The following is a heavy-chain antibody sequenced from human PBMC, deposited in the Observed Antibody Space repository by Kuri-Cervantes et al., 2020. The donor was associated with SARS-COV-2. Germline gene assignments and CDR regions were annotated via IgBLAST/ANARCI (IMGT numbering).Heavy chain of an antibody. D-gene: IGHD1-26*01. CDR3: AREMKEGAVMGAFDI. Sequence: GESLKISCAASGFTFSSYSMSWVRQAPGKGLEWVSVIYSGGSTYYADSVKGRFTISRDNSKNTLYLQMNSLRAEDTAVYYCAREMKEGAVMGAFDIWGQGTMVTGSS. CDR1: GFTFSSYS. V-gene: IGHV3-53*01. J-gene: IGHJ3*02. CDR2: IYSGGST.